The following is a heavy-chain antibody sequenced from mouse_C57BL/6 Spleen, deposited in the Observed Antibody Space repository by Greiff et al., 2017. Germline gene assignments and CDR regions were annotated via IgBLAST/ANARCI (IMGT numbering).Heavy chain of an antibody. J-gene: IGHJ3*01. Sequence: VQLQQSGAELVRPGASVKLSCTASGFNIQDDYMHWVKQRPEQGLEWIGWIDPENGGTEYASKFQGKAPITAYTSSIPAYLQLSSLTSENTALYYCTIYGNLFAYWGQGTLVTVSA. D-gene: IGHD2-1*01. CDR2: IDPENGGT. CDR1: GFNIQDDY. V-gene: IGHV14-4*01. CDR3: TIYGNLFAY.